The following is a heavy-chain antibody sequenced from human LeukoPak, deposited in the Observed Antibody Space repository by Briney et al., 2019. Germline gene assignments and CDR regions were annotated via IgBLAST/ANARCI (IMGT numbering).Heavy chain of an antibody. CDR1: GGSISSYY. V-gene: IGHV4-59*01. D-gene: IGHD3-10*01. Sequence: SETLSLTCTVSGGSISSYYWSWIRQPPGKGLEWIGYIYYSGSTNYNPSLKSRVTISVDTSKNQFSLKLSSVTAADTAVYYCASLGRSGVRGVNPGYYYYYMDVWGKGTTVTVSS. J-gene: IGHJ6*03. CDR3: ASLGRSGVRGVNPGYYYYYMDV. CDR2: IYYSGST.